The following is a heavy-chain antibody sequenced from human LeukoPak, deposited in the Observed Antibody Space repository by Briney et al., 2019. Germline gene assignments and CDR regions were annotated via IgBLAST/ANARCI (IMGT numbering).Heavy chain of an antibody. CDR3: VKKNDYYTNESSYVWWYFDL. CDR1: GFIVSTHY. D-gene: IGHD2-8*01. V-gene: IGHV3-66*02. J-gene: IGHJ2*01. Sequence: PGGSLRLSCAASGFIVSTHYMSWVRQAPGKGLEWVSVIYSGGSTYYGGSVKGRFTLSRRHSQNTLYLQMDSLRPEDTDVYYCVKKNDYYTNESSYVWWYFDLWGRGALVTVSS. CDR2: IYSGGST.